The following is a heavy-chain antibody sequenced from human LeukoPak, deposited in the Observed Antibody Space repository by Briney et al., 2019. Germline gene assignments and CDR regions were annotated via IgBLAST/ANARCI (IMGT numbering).Heavy chain of an antibody. V-gene: IGHV4-59*08. D-gene: IGHD6-6*01. CDR1: GGSISSYY. CDR2: IYYSGST. Sequence: PSETLSLTCTVSGGSISSYYWSWIRQPPGKGLEWIGYIYYSGSTNYNPSLKSRVTISVDTSKNQFSLQLSSVTAADTAVYYCARHPIKQLAYMDVWGKGTTVTVSS. CDR3: ARHPIKQLAYMDV. J-gene: IGHJ6*03.